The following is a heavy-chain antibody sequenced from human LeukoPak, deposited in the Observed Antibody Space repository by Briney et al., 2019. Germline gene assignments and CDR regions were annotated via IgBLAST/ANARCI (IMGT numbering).Heavy chain of an antibody. Sequence: SQTLSLTCSVSGGSIYSGTYYWSWIRQPAGKGLEWIGRIYTSGSTNYHPSLKSRVTVSLDISKNQFSLKLSSVTAADTAVYYCARETHMYCKSNSCYGYFDLWGRGTLVTVSS. CDR1: GGSIYSGTYY. V-gene: IGHV4-61*02. CDR2: IYTSGST. CDR3: ARETHMYCKSNSCYGYFDL. J-gene: IGHJ2*01. D-gene: IGHD2-2*01.